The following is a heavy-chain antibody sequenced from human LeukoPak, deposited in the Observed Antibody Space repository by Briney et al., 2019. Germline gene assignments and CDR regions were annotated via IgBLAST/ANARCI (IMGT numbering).Heavy chain of an antibody. J-gene: IGHJ5*02. V-gene: IGHV4-4*02. CDR1: GGSISSNNW. Sequence: PSETLSLTCAVSGGSISSNNWWNWVRQPPGKGLEWIGEIYHTGTTNYNPSLKSRVSMSVDKSNNQFSLKLSSVTAADTALYHCASSWFAVGGTETNWFDPWGQGTLVTVSS. D-gene: IGHD6-19*01. CDR3: ASSWFAVGGTETNWFDP. CDR2: IYHTGTT.